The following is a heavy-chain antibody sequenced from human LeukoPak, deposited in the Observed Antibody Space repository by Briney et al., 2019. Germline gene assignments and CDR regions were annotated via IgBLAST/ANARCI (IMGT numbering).Heavy chain of an antibody. J-gene: IGHJ4*02. CDR1: GYSFTTYG. CDR2: INPTGGST. D-gene: IGHD1/OR15-1a*01. Sequence: ASVKVSCKASGYSFTTYGMHWVRQAPGQGLEWMGIINPTGGSTRYAQKFKGRVTMTRDTSTSTVYMELSSLRSEDTAVYYCAREGFNNAIDYWGQGTLVTVSS. V-gene: IGHV1-46*01. CDR3: AREGFNNAIDY.